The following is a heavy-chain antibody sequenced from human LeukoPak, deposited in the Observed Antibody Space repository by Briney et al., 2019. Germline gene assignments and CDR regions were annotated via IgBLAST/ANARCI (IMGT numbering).Heavy chain of an antibody. D-gene: IGHD2/OR15-2a*01. CDR2: ISAYNGNT. Sequence: ASVKVSCKASGYTFTSYGISWVRQAPGQGLEWMGWISAYNGNTNYAQKLQGRVTMTRDTSISTAYMELSRLRSDDTAIYYCARNSPSSAFDIWGQGTMVTISS. CDR1: GYTFTSYG. V-gene: IGHV1-18*01. CDR3: ARNSPSSAFDI. J-gene: IGHJ3*02.